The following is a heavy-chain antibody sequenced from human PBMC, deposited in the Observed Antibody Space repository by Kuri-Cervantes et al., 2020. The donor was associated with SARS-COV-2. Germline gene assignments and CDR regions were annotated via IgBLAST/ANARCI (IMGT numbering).Heavy chain of an antibody. CDR3: ARDYQGDYVGRTWFDP. D-gene: IGHD4-17*01. CDR1: GGSISSYY. Sequence: SETLSLTCTVSGGSISSYYWSWIRQSAGKGLEWIGRIYSSGGTNHNPSLKSRVTMSVDTSKNQFSLQLRSVTAADTAVYYCARDYQGDYVGRTWFDPWGQGILVTVSS. V-gene: IGHV4-4*07. CDR2: IYSSGGT. J-gene: IGHJ5*02.